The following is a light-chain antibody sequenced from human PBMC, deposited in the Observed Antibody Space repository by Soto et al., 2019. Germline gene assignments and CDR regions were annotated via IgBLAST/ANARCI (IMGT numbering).Light chain of an antibody. CDR1: QSVLYSSNNKNF. CDR2: WAS. J-gene: IGKJ4*01. CDR3: QKYQSSPHT. Sequence: DIVMTQSPDSLSVSLGERATINCKSSQSVLYSSNNKNFLAWYPQKPGPPPKLLFYWASTRETGVTYRFSGSRSRIEFTLTISSLQAEYVAVYLWQKYQSSPHTFRGGIKVDTK. V-gene: IGKV4-1*01.